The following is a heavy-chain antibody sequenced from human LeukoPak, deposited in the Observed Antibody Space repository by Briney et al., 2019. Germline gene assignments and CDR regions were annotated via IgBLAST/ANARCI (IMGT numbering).Heavy chain of an antibody. Sequence: SETLSLTCAVYGGSFSGYYWSWIRQPPGKGLEWIGEINHRGSTNYNPSLKSRVTISVDTSKNQFSLKLSSVTAADTAVYYCARVEHYYGSGKYGFDYWGQGTLVTVSS. D-gene: IGHD3-10*01. CDR3: ARVEHYYGSGKYGFDY. V-gene: IGHV4-34*01. CDR1: GGSFSGYY. J-gene: IGHJ4*02. CDR2: INHRGST.